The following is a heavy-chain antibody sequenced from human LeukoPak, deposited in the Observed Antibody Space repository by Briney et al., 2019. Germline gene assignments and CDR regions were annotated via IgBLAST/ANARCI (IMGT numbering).Heavy chain of an antibody. CDR2: ISGSGGST. Sequence: GGSLRLSCAASGFTFNSYGMTWVRQAPGKGLEWVSAISGSGGSTYYADSVKGRFTISRDDSKNTVYLQMNGLRAEDTAVYYCARIGIAVAAHAVYFDYWGQGTLVTVSS. D-gene: IGHD6-19*01. J-gene: IGHJ4*02. CDR1: GFTFNSYG. V-gene: IGHV3-23*01. CDR3: ARIGIAVAAHAVYFDY.